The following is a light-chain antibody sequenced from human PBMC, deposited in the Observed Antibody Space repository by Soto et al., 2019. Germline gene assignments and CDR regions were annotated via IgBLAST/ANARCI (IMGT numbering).Light chain of an antibody. V-gene: IGKV3-15*01. Sequence: ELVWTHSQATLSLSQGERPPPSGRASRSVGGTLAWYQQKPGQAPRLLIYGASTRATGIPARFSGSGSGTEFTLTISSLQSEDFAVYYCQQYNNWPRFTFGPGTKVDIK. J-gene: IGKJ3*01. CDR1: RSVGGT. CDR2: GAS. CDR3: QQYNNWPRFT.